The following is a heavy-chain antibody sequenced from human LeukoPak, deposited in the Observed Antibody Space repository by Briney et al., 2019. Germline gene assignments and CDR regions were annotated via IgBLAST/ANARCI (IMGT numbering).Heavy chain of an antibody. D-gene: IGHD2-15*01. CDR3: ARASIRCSGGSCYRY. CDR1: EYTFTGYY. J-gene: IGHJ4*02. V-gene: IGHV1-2*02. CDR2: INPNSGGT. Sequence: ASVKVSCKASEYTFTGYYMHWVRQAPGQGLEWMGWINPNSGGTNYAQKFQGRVTMTRDTSISTAYMELSRLRSDDTAVYYCARASIRCSGGSCYRYWGQGTLVTVSS.